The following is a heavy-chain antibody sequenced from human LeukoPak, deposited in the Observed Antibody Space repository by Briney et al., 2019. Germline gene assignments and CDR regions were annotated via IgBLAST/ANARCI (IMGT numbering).Heavy chain of an antibody. CDR2: ISSSGSTI. V-gene: IGHV3-11*04. D-gene: IGHD4-17*01. J-gene: IGHJ4*02. Sequence: PGGSLRLSCAASGFTFSDYYMSWIRQAPGKGLEWVSYISSSGSTIYYADSVKGRFTISRDSAKNSLYLQMNSLRAEDTAVYYCARDYGDSLYYFDYWGQGTLVTVSS. CDR3: ARDYGDSLYYFDY. CDR1: GFTFSDYY.